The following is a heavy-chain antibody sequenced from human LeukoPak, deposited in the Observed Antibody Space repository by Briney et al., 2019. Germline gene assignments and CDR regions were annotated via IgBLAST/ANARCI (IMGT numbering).Heavy chain of an antibody. CDR2: IYYSGST. CDR1: GGSISSYY. Sequence: SETLSLTCTVSGGSISSYYWSWIRQPPGKGLEWIGYIYYSGSTNYNPSLKSRATISVDTSKNQFPLKLSSVTAADTAVYYCARATVADYYFDYWGEGTLVTVSS. J-gene: IGHJ4*02. V-gene: IGHV4-59*01. D-gene: IGHD2-15*01. CDR3: ARATVADYYFDY.